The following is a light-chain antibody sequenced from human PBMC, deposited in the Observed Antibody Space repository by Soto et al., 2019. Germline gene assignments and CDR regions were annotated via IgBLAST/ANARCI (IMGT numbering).Light chain of an antibody. CDR1: SSDVGAYNY. CDR3: SSYTSSSTYV. V-gene: IGLV2-14*01. Sequence: SPLTQPSSVSVSRGPSIIISCNGTSSDVGAYNYVSWYQQHPGKAPNLMIYDVSNRPSGVSNRFSGSKSGNTASLTISGLQADDGADYYCSSYTSSSTYVFGTGTKVTGL. J-gene: IGLJ1*01. CDR2: DVS.